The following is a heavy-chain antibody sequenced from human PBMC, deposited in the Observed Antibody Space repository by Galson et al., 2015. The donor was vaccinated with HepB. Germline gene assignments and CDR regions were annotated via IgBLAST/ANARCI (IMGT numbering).Heavy chain of an antibody. Sequence: SLRLSCAASEFTFSSYAMHWVRQAPGKGLEYVSGIGRSGGTTYYGNSVEGRYTISRDNSDNTLYLQMGSLRAEDTAVYYCVRSADISMGRGGDYWGQGTLVTVSS. V-gene: IGHV3-64*01. D-gene: IGHD5-18*01. CDR3: VRSADISMGRGGDY. CDR1: EFTFSSYA. J-gene: IGHJ4*02. CDR2: IGRSGGTT.